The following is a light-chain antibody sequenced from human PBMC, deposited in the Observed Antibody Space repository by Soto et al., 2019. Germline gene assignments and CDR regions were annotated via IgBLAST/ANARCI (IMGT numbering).Light chain of an antibody. Sequence: QSALTQPPSASGPPGQSVTISCTGTSSDVGGYNYVSWYQQHPGKAPKLMIYEVSKRPSGVPDRFSGSKSGNTASLTVSGLQAEDEADYYCSSYAGSNIYVFGTGTKLTVL. CDR2: EVS. CDR1: SSDVGGYNY. CDR3: SSYAGSNIYV. V-gene: IGLV2-8*01. J-gene: IGLJ1*01.